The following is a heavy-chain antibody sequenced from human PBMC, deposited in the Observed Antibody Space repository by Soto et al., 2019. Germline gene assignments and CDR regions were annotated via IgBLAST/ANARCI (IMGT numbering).Heavy chain of an antibody. J-gene: IGHJ6*02. CDR1: GYTFTSYG. CDR2: ISAYNGNT. D-gene: IGHD3-3*01. Sequence: GASVKVSCKASGYTFTSYGISWVRQAPGQGLEWMGWISAYNGNTNYAQKLQGRVTMTTDTSTSTAYMELRSLRSDDTAVYYCAREAYYDFWSGYYSYYYGMDVWGQGTTVTVS. CDR3: AREAYYDFWSGYYSYYYGMDV. V-gene: IGHV1-18*01.